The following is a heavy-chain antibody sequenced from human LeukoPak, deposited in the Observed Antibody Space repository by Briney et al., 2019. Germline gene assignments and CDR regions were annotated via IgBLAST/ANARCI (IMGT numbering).Heavy chain of an antibody. CDR3: ARGIQPPKYYGSGSDTFDI. V-gene: IGHV3-30*04. CDR2: VSKDGNTK. J-gene: IGHJ3*02. CDR1: GFTFSTYA. Sequence: GGSLRLSCVASGFTFSTYAIHWVRQAPGKGLEWVAVVSKDGNTKYYADSVKGRFTISRDNSKNTLYLQMNSLRAEDTSVYYCARGIQPPKYYGSGSDTFDIWGQGTMVTVSS. D-gene: IGHD3-10*01.